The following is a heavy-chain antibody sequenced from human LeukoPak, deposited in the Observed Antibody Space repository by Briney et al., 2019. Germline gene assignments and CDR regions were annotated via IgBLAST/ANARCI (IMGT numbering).Heavy chain of an antibody. D-gene: IGHD3-22*01. Sequence: GGSLRLSCAASGFTFSSYWMSWVRQATGRGLEWVAIIKQDGSEKYYLDSVKGRFTISRDNTKNSLYLQMDSLRAEDTAVYYCARGRLDSSGYWYWGQGTLVTVSS. V-gene: IGHV3-7*02. CDR3: ARGRLDSSGYWY. CDR2: IKQDGSEK. J-gene: IGHJ4*02. CDR1: GFTFSSYW.